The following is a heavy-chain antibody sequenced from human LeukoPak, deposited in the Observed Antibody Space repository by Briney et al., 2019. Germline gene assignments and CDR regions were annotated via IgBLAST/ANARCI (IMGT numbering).Heavy chain of an antibody. J-gene: IGHJ1*01. D-gene: IGHD3-22*01. CDR2: ISSGGDFI. CDR1: GFSFSDYY. CDR3: ASYDSSGYGALQH. Sequence: GGSLRLSCAASGFSFSDYYMTWIRQAPGKGLEWVSYISSGGDFIHYADSVEGRFTISRDNTKKSLYLQMNSLRAEDTAVYFCASYDSSGYGALQHWGQGTLVTVSP. V-gene: IGHV3-11*04.